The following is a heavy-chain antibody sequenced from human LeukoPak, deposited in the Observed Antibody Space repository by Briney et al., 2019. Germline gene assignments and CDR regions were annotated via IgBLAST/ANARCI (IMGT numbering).Heavy chain of an antibody. Sequence: PGGSLRLSCASAGFIFNNYVMHWGRHPPGKGEWWVSVSSRNSGSIDYADSVKGRFTISRDKAKNSLYLQMNSLRVEDTAFYYCAKDNRRHYTSGPNPDSLHWGQGALVTVSS. V-gene: IGHV3-9*01. CDR3: AKDNRRHYTSGPNPDSLH. J-gene: IGHJ4*02. CDR1: GFIFNNYV. CDR2: SSRNSGSI. D-gene: IGHD6-19*01.